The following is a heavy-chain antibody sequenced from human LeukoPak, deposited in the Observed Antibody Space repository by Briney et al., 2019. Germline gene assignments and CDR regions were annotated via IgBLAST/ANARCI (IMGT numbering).Heavy chain of an antibody. CDR3: ARGSGYDFWSGYYKFDP. CDR2: IYYSGST. J-gene: IGHJ5*02. D-gene: IGHD3-3*01. V-gene: IGHV4-30-4*08. CDR1: GGSISSGDYY. Sequence: SQTLSLTCTVSGGSISSGDYYWSWIRQPPGKGPEWIGYIYYSGSTYYNPSLKSRVTISVDTSKNQFSLKLSSVTAADTAVYYCARGSGYDFWSGYYKFDPWGQGTLVTVSS.